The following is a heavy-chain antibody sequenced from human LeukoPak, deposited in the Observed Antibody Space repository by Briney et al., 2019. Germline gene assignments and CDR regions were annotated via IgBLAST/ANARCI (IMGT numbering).Heavy chain of an antibody. V-gene: IGHV4-34*01. J-gene: IGHJ5*02. CDR3: ARGPESGSYFAWFGP. D-gene: IGHD3-10*01. Sequence: SETLSLTCAVYGGSFSGYFWNWIRRPPGKGLEWIGEINHSGGTHHNPSLKSRVTISIDTSKNQISLKLSSVTAADTAVYYCARGPESGSYFAWFGPWGQGTLVTVSS. CDR2: INHSGGT. CDR1: GGSFSGYF.